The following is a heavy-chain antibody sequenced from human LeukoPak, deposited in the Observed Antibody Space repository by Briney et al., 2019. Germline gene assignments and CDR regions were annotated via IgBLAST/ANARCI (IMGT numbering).Heavy chain of an antibody. J-gene: IGHJ4*02. D-gene: IGHD4-17*01. CDR2: INPNSGGT. Sequence: ASVKVSCKASGHTFTGYYMHWVRQAPGQGLEWMGRINPNSGGTNYAQKFQGRVTMTRDTSISTAYMELRRLRSDDTAVYYCARDLVFAVTKATDYWGQGTLVTVSS. V-gene: IGHV1-2*06. CDR3: ARDLVFAVTKATDY. CDR1: GHTFTGYY.